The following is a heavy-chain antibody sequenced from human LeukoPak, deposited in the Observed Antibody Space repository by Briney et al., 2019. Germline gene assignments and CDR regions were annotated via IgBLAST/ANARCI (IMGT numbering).Heavy chain of an antibody. CDR1: GFTFSSYE. V-gene: IGHV3-48*03. CDR2: ISSSGSTI. D-gene: IGHD4-23*01. J-gene: IGHJ3*02. CDR3: ARGFTVVTRRHAFDI. Sequence: PGGSLRLSCAASGFTFSSYEMNWVRQAPGKGLEWVSYISSSGSTIYYADSVKGRFTISRDNAKNSLYLQMNSLRAEDTAVYYCARGFTVVTRRHAFDIWGQGTMVTVSS.